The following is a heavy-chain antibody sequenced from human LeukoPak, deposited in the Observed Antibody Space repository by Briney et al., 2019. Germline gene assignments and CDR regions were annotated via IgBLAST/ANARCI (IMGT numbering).Heavy chain of an antibody. Sequence: HPGGSLRLSCAASGFTFSSYAMHWVRQAPGKGLEWVAVISYDGSNKYYADSVKGRFTISRDNSKNTPYLQMNSLRAEDTAVYYCAREVGATIGLVHAFDIWGQGTMVTVSS. CDR2: ISYDGSNK. J-gene: IGHJ3*02. V-gene: IGHV3-30-3*01. CDR1: GFTFSSYA. D-gene: IGHD1-26*01. CDR3: AREVGATIGLVHAFDI.